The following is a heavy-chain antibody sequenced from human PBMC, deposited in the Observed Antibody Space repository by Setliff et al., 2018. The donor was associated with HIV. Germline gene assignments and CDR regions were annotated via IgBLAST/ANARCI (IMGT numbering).Heavy chain of an antibody. Sequence: TLSLTCTVSGGSISSYYWSWIRQPPGKGLEWIGYIYYSGSTNYNPSLKSRVTISVDTSKNQFSLKLSSVTAADTAVYYCARAHIGIAARWSGWFDPWGQGTPVTVSS. CDR2: IYYSGST. CDR3: ARAHIGIAARWSGWFDP. J-gene: IGHJ5*02. D-gene: IGHD6-6*01. V-gene: IGHV4-59*01. CDR1: GGSISSYY.